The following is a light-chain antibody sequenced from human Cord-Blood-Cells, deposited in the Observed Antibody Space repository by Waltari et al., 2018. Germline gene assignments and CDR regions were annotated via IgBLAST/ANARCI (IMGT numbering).Light chain of an antibody. CDR1: QSVSSN. V-gene: IGKV3-15*01. CDR2: GAS. Sequence: EIVMTQSPATLSVSPGERATLSCRASQSVSSNLAWYQQKPGPAPRLLIYGASTRATGIPARFSGSGSGTEFTLTISSLQSEDFAVYYCQQYNNWPGLTFGGGTKVEIK. CDR3: QQYNNWPGLT. J-gene: IGKJ4*01.